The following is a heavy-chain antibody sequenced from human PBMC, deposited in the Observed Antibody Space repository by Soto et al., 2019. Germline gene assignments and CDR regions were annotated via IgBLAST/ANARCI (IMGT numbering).Heavy chain of an antibody. Sequence: GXSXKVSFKASGYTXSSYCSRLVRQAPGQGLEWMGWISAYNCNKNYAQKIQGRVTITTDTSTSTAYMELRSLRYDDTAVYYCARDGGKECLRSPSYFDYWGQGTLAPVSS. J-gene: IGHJ4*02. D-gene: IGHD5-12*01. CDR1: GYTXSSYC. CDR3: ARDGGKECLRSPSYFDY. CDR2: ISAYNCNK. V-gene: IGHV1-18*01.